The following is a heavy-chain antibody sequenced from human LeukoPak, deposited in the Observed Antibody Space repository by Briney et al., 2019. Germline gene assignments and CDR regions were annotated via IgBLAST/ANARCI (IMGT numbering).Heavy chain of an antibody. V-gene: IGHV4-39*07. D-gene: IGHD6-13*01. J-gene: IGHJ5*02. Sequence: PSETLSLTCSVSGGSISSSSYFWGWIRQPPGKGLEWIGSIYYSGSTYYNPSLKSRVTISVDTSKNQFSLKLSSVTAADTAVYYCARMGRPLYSSSWYEVRFDPWGQGTLVTVSS. CDR3: ARMGRPLYSSSWYEVRFDP. CDR1: GGSISSSSYF. CDR2: IYYSGST.